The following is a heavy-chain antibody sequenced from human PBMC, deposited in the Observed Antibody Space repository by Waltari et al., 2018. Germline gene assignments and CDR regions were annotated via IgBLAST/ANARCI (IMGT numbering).Heavy chain of an antibody. CDR3: AREVIQWLVHFSDY. CDR2: IYHSGST. D-gene: IGHD6-19*01. V-gene: IGHV4-4*02. J-gene: IGHJ4*02. Sequence: QVQLQESGPGLVKPSGTLSLTCAVSGGSLSSINWWVWVPPPAGKGLEWIGEIYHSGSTNYNPSLKSRVTISVDKSKNQFSLKLSSVTAADTAVYYCAREVIQWLVHFSDYWGQGTLVTVSS. CDR1: GGSLSSINW.